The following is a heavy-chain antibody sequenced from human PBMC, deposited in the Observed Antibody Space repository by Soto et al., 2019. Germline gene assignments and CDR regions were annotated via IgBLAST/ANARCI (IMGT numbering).Heavy chain of an antibody. CDR1: GGSISSSSYY. D-gene: IGHD5-18*01. CDR3: ARLWGTAMVGY. CDR2: IYYSGST. Sequence: QLQLQESGPGLVKPSETLSLTCTVSGGSISSSSYYWGWIRQPPGKGLEWIGSIYYSGSTYYNPSLKSRVTISVDTSKNQFSLKLSSVTAADTAVYYCARLWGTAMVGYWGQGTLVTVSS. J-gene: IGHJ4*02. V-gene: IGHV4-39*01.